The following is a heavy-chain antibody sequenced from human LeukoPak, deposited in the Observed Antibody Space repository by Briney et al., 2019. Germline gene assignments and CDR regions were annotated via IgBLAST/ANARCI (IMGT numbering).Heavy chain of an antibody. V-gene: IGHV3-23*01. CDR1: GFTFSSYA. D-gene: IGHD2-15*01. CDR2: ISGSGGST. CDR3: ELDIVVVVAANSIDY. J-gene: IGHJ4*02. Sequence: SGGSLRLSCAASGFTFSSYAMSWVRQAPGKGLEWVSAISGSGGSTYYADSVKGRFTISRDNSKNTLYLQMNSLRAEDTAVYYCELDIVVVVAANSIDYWGQGTLVTVSS.